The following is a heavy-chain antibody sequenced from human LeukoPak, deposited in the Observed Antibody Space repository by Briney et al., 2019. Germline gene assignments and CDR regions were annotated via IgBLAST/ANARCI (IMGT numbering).Heavy chain of an antibody. D-gene: IGHD3-10*01. Sequence: PSETLSLTCTVSGGSISSYYWSWIRPSPGKGLECSGYIDYTGSTNYNPSLKSRVTISVETSKNQFSLKLKSVTAADTAVYYCARGGYYGSGNDFRFDPWGQGTLVTVSS. CDR2: IDYTGST. CDR3: ARGGYYGSGNDFRFDP. CDR1: GGSISSYY. V-gene: IGHV4-59*01. J-gene: IGHJ5*02.